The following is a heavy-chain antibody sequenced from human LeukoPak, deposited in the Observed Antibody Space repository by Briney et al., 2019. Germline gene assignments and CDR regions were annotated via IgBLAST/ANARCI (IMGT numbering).Heavy chain of an antibody. CDR3: ANGGKQLVLSY. Sequence: PSETLSLTCTVSGGSISSGGYYWSWIRQHPGKGLEWIGYIYYSGSTYYNPSLKSRVTISVDTSKNQFSLKLSSVTAADTAVYYCANGGKQLVLSYWGQGTLVTASS. CDR1: GGSISSGGYY. J-gene: IGHJ4*02. CDR2: IYYSGST. D-gene: IGHD6-6*01. V-gene: IGHV4-31*03.